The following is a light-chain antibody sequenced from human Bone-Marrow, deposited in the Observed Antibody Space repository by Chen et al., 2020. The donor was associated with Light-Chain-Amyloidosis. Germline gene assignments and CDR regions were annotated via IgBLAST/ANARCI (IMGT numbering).Light chain of an antibody. CDR1: SGSVSTYYY. V-gene: IGLV8-61*01. J-gene: IGLJ3*02. CDR3: VLYVGSGIWV. CDR2: STN. Sequence: QPVVPQEPSFSVSPGGTVTLTCVLSSGSVSTYYYPAWYQQTPGQAPRTLIYSTNTRSSGVPDRFSGSILGNKAALTITGAQADDESVYYCVLYVGSGIWVFGGGTKLTVL.